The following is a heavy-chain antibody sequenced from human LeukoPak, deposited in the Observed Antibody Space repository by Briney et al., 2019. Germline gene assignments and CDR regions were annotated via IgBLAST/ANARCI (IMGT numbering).Heavy chain of an antibody. CDR2: MSPNSGNT. CDR1: GYSFINYD. D-gene: IGHD4-23*01. J-gene: IGHJ6*03. V-gene: IGHV1-8*01. CDR3: ARVRRTTVVIPSRPNYYLDV. Sequence: AAVTVSCTASGYSFINYDINWVRQAAGQGLEWMGWMSPNSGNTGYVQKFQGRVTMTSNSSLNTAYMELNDLRSADTAVYYCARVRRTTVVIPSRPNYYLDVWGKGTTVTVFS.